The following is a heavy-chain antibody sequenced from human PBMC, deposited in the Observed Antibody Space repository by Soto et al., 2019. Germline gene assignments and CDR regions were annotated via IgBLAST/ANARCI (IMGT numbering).Heavy chain of an antibody. Sequence: GASVKVSCKASGYTFTSYGISWVRQAPGQGLEWMGWISAYNGNTNYAQKLQGRVTMTTDTSTSTAYMELRSLRSDDTAVYYCARDVENVAVQLEDPKDGNWFDPWGQGTLVTVSS. CDR1: GYTFTSYG. CDR2: ISAYNGNT. V-gene: IGHV1-18*01. D-gene: IGHD1-1*01. J-gene: IGHJ5*02. CDR3: ARDVENVAVQLEDPKDGNWFDP.